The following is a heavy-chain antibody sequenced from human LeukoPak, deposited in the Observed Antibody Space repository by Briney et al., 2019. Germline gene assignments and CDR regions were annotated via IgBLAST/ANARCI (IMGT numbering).Heavy chain of an antibody. J-gene: IGHJ4*02. Sequence: PGGSLRLSCAASGFTFSDYYMTWIRQAPGQGPEWISYISSSGGTIFYADSVKGRFTISRDNAKNSVHLQMNSLRAEDTAVYYCATGPSGYFFNYWGQGTLVTVSS. CDR1: GFTFSDYY. CDR2: ISSSGGTI. D-gene: IGHD2-8*02. CDR3: ATGPSGYFFNY. V-gene: IGHV3-11*04.